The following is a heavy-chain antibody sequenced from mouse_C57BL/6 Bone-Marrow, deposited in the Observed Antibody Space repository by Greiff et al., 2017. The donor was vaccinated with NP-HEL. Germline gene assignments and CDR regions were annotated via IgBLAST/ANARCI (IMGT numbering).Heavy chain of an antibody. V-gene: IGHV1-63*01. D-gene: IGHD3-2*02. J-gene: IGHJ4*01. CDR3: GRCSSGFYYAMDY. CDR1: GYTFTNYW. Sequence: VQLQQSGAELVRPGTSVKMSCKASGYTFTNYWIGWAKQRPGHGLEWIGDIYPGGGYTNYNEKFKGKATLTADKSSSTAYMQFSSLTSEDSAIYYCGRCSSGFYYAMDYWGQGTSVTVSS. CDR2: IYPGGGYT.